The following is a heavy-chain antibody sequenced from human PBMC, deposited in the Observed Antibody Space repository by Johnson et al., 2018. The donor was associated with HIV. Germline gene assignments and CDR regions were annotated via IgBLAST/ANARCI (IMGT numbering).Heavy chain of an antibody. CDR1: GFTFSSYA. CDR3: ARAESYEGRVGDFAFDI. D-gene: IGHD3-10*01. Sequence: VQLVESGGGLVQPGGSLRLSCAASGFTFSSYAMSWVRQAPGKGLEWVSAISGSGGSTYYADSVKGRFTISRDNSKNTLYLQMNSLRAEDTAVYYCARAESYEGRVGDFAFDIWGRGTMVTVSS. J-gene: IGHJ3*02. V-gene: IGHV3-23*04. CDR2: ISGSGGST.